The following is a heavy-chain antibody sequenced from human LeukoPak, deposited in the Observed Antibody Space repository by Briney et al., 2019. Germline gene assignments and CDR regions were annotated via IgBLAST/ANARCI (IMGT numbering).Heavy chain of an antibody. CDR1: GFTFSTYV. CDR2: ISSNGDNT. Sequence: PGGSLRLSCSVSGFTFSTYVMHWVRQAPGKGLEYVSAISSNGDNTYYADSVKGRFTISRDNSKNPLYLQMSSLRPDDTAVYFCVRGTGYWGQGTLVTVSS. V-gene: IGHV3-64D*06. CDR3: VRGTGY. J-gene: IGHJ4*02.